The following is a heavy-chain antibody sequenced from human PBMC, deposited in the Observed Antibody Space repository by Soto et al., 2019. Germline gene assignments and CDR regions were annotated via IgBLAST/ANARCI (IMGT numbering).Heavy chain of an antibody. J-gene: IGHJ4*02. D-gene: IGHD6-13*01. CDR1: GGSISGTTYY. CDR2: IYDSGNT. CDR3: ARGQGAAAGHSNFDY. V-gene: IGHV4-30-2*01. Sequence: PSETLSLTCAVSGGSISGTTYYWSWIRQPPGKGKERIGYIYDSGNTYYNPSLKSQFSISVDRSKNQFSLKLSSVTAADTAVYYCARGQGAAAGHSNFDYWGQGALVTVSS.